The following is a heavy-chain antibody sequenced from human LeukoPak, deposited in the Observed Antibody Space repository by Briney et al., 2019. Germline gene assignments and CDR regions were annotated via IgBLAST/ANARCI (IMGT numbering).Heavy chain of an antibody. Sequence: GRSLRLSCAASGFTFSNYAMYWVRQAPGKGLEWVTIIWYDGSNKNYADTVKGRFAISRDNSKNTLYLQMNSLRAEDTAVYYCARGAYCSGGRCPGAFDIWGRGTMVTVSS. CDR3: ARGAYCSGGRCPGAFDI. CDR1: GFTFSNYA. D-gene: IGHD2-15*01. CDR2: IWYDGSNK. V-gene: IGHV3-33*01. J-gene: IGHJ3*02.